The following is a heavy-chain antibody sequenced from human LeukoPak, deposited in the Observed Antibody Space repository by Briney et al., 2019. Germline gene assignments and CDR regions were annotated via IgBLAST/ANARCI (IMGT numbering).Heavy chain of an antibody. J-gene: IGHJ4*02. Sequence: PRGSLRLSCAASGFTFSSYSMNWVRQAPGKGLEWVSSISSSSSYIYYADSVKGRFTISRDNAKNSLYLQMNSLRAEGTAVYYCARELQQLWRPIDYWGQGTLVTVSS. V-gene: IGHV3-21*01. CDR3: ARELQQLWRPIDY. D-gene: IGHD5-18*01. CDR1: GFTFSSYS. CDR2: ISSSSSYI.